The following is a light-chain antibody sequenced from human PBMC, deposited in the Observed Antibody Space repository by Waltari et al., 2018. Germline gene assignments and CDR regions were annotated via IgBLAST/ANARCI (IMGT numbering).Light chain of an antibody. J-gene: IGKJ1*01. V-gene: IGKV3-20*01. CDR2: DAS. CDR3: QMYVRLPVT. CDR1: QVVGGA. Sequence: SGRASQVVGGAVAWYQQKPGQAPRLLIYDASSRATGIPDRFSGSGSGTYFSLTISRVEPEDFAVYYCQMYVRLPVTFGQGTKVEVK.